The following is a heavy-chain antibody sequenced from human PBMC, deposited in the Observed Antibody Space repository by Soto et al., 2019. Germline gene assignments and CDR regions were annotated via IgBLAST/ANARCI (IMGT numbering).Heavy chain of an antibody. D-gene: IGHD2-15*01. CDR2: ISAYNGNT. CDR3: AREGSRDIVVVVAAGQDTNGMDV. Sequence: ASVNVSCKASGYTFTSYGISWVRQAPGQGLEWMGWISAYNGNTNYAQKLQGRVTMTTDTSTSTAYMELRSLRSDDTAVYYCAREGSRDIVVVVAAGQDTNGMDVWGQGTTVTVSS. CDR1: GYTFTSYG. V-gene: IGHV1-18*01. J-gene: IGHJ6*02.